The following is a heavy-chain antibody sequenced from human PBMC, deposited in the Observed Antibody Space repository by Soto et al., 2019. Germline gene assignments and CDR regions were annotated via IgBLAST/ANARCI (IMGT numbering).Heavy chain of an antibody. CDR2: ISVDGRND. CDR1: GFTLSSSV. J-gene: IGHJ3*02. Sequence: GGSPRLSCEASGFTLSSSVMHWVRQAPGKRLEWLSVISVDGRNDLHAGAVKGRFTISRDISKNMVYLQMNDLRPDDTAMYFCAKEGHTSGRCGCFNIWGQGTMVTVSS. CDR3: AKEGHTSGRCGCFNI. D-gene: IGHD6-19*01. V-gene: IGHV3-30*18.